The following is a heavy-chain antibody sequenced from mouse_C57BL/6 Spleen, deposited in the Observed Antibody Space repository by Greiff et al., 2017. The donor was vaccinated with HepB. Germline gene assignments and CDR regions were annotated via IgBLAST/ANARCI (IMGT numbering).Heavy chain of an antibody. CDR3: ASSPYYYGTPSFDV. CDR2: IDPANGNT. CDR1: GFNIKNTY. D-gene: IGHD1-1*01. J-gene: IGHJ1*03. V-gene: IGHV14-3*01. Sequence: DVKLVESVAELVRPGASVKLSCTASGFNIKNTYMHWVKQRPEQGLEWIGRIDPANGNTKYAPKFQGKATITADTSSNTAYLQLSSLTSEDTAIYYCASSPYYYGTPSFDVWGTGTTVTVSS.